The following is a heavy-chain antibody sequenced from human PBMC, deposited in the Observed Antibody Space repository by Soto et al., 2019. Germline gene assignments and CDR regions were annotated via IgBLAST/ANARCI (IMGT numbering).Heavy chain of an antibody. J-gene: IGHJ3*01. CDR1: GDSVSSGGYY. CDR2: IYDSETT. D-gene: IGHD2-8*01. Sequence: PSETLSLTCTVSGDSVSSGGYYWNWIRQHPGRGLEWLGYIYDSETTYYNPSLESRLSISVDASKNQFSLKVTSVTPADTAVYYCARENFGVIIHDAFDHWGQGTMVTVSS. CDR3: ARENFGVIIHDAFDH. V-gene: IGHV4-31*02.